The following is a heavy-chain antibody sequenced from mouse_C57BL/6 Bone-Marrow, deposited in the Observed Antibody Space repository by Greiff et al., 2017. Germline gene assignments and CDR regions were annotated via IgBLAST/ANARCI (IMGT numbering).Heavy chain of an antibody. V-gene: IGHV1-81*01. CDR2: IYPRSGNT. D-gene: IGHD3-1*01. CDR3: ARSGRLYFDV. CDR1: GYTFTSYS. J-gene: IGHJ1*03. Sequence: QVQLQQSGAELARPGASVKLSCKASGYTFTSYSISWVKQRTGQGLEWIGEIYPRSGNTYYNEKFKGKATLTADKSSSTAYMELRSLTSEDSAVYFCARSGRLYFDVWGTGTTVTVSS.